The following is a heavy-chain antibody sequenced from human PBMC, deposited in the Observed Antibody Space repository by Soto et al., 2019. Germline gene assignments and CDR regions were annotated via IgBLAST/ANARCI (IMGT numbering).Heavy chain of an antibody. CDR3: ASARTYFDFWGGYYERTNPVFFDI. D-gene: IGHD3-3*01. CDR2: INAGNGNT. CDR1: GYTFTSYA. V-gene: IGHV1-3*01. J-gene: IGHJ3*02. Sequence: ASVKVSCKASGYTFTSYAMHWVRQAPGQRLEWMGWINAGNGNTKYSQKFQGRVTITRDTSASTAYMELSSLRSEDTAVYYCASARTYFDFWGGYYERTNPVFFDIWGQGTMVTVSS.